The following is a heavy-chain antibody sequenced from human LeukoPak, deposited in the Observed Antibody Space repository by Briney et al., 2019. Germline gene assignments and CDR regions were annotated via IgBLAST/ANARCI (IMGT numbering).Heavy chain of an antibody. CDR1: VFAYCNFW. CDR3: ARRRPYFYSSGSWVHDAFDI. D-gene: IGHD3-22*01. V-gene: IGHV3-7*01. Sequence: GGSLRLSCAASVFAYCNFWMVCVPQAPGEGVEWVVDIKIDGSEKSYVDSVMGQFTISRDNAKNSLYLQMKSLRVKYTGVYYCARRRPYFYSSGSWVHDAFDIWGQGTMVTVSS. CDR2: IKIDGSEK. J-gene: IGHJ3*02.